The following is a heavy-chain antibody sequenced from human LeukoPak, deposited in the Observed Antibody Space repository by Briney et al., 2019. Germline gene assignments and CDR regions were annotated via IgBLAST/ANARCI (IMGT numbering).Heavy chain of an antibody. V-gene: IGHV3-23*01. J-gene: IGHJ6*03. Sequence: GGSLRLSCAASGFTFSSYAMSWVRQAPGKGLEWVSAIRGSGGGTNYGDSVKGRFTISRDNSKNTLYLQMNSLRAEDTAVYYCAKEAPYYYYMDVWGKGTTVTVSS. CDR3: AKEAPYYYYMDV. CDR2: IRGSGGGT. CDR1: GFTFSSYA.